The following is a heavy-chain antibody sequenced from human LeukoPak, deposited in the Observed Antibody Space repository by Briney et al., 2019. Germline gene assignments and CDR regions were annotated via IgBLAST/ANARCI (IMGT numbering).Heavy chain of an antibody. Sequence: PGGSLRLSCAASGFTFSSYAMSWVRQAPGKGLEWISAISGSGGSTYYADSVKGRFTISRDNSKNTLYLQMNSLRAEDTAVYYCAKDMVVIEYCFDYWGQGTLVTVSS. J-gene: IGHJ4*02. D-gene: IGHD2-21*01. CDR3: AKDMVVIEYCFDY. CDR2: ISGSGGST. CDR1: GFTFSSYA. V-gene: IGHV3-23*01.